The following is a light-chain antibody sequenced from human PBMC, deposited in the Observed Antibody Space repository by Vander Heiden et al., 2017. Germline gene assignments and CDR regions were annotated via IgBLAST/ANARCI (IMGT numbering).Light chain of an antibody. V-gene: IGKV1-8*01. CDR2: ATS. CDR3: QQYHGYPYT. CDR1: KDIGSY. J-gene: IGKJ2*01. Sequence: TITCRASKDIGSYLGWFQQKPGKPPKLLIYATSTLQPGVPSRFSGSGSGTDFALTISCLQSDDFATYYCQQYHGYPYTFGQGTKLDIK.